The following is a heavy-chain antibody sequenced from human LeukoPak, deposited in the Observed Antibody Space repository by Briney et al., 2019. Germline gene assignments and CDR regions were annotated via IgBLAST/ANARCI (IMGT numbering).Heavy chain of an antibody. CDR3: ARLSSGLDY. CDR1: VYTFTVYY. D-gene: IGHD6-19*01. J-gene: IGHJ4*02. V-gene: IGHV1-2*02. CDR2: INPNSGGT. Sequence: GASVKVSLKTSVYTFTVYYMHRVRQAPGQGPEWMGWINPNSGGTNYAQKCAGRVTMTRDTSISTAYMELSRLRSDDTAVYYCARLSSGLDYWGQGTLVTVSS.